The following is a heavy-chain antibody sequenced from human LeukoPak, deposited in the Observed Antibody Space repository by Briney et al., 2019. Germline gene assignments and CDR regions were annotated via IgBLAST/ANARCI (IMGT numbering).Heavy chain of an antibody. CDR2: IKQDGSEE. Sequence: PAGSLRLSCAASGFTISSNWMNWVRQAPGKGREWVANIKQDGSEEYYVDSVKGRFTISRDNAKNSLYLQMNSLRAEDTAVYYCARDLSVWGSYDYWGQGTLVTVSS. J-gene: IGHJ4*02. D-gene: IGHD3-16*01. CDR3: ARDLSVWGSYDY. CDR1: GFTISSNW. V-gene: IGHV3-7*01.